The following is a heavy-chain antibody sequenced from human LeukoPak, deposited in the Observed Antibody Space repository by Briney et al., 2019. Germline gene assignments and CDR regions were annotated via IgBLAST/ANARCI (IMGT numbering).Heavy chain of an antibody. CDR1: GGSFSGYY. Sequence: SETLSLTCAVYGGSFSGYYWSWIRQPPGKGLEWIGEINHSGSTNYNPSLETRVTISVDTSKNQFSLKMSYVTAADTAVYYCARENGYKYDYWGQGTLVTVSS. CDR2: INHSGST. J-gene: IGHJ4*02. V-gene: IGHV4-34*01. D-gene: IGHD5-24*01. CDR3: ARENGYKYDY.